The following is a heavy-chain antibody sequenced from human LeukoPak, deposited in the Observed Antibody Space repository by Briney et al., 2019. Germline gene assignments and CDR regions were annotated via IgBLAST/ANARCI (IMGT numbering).Heavy chain of an antibody. CDR3: ARVKGLRFLEWLFHNFDY. Sequence: GSLRLSCAASGFTFSSYAMSWVRQAPGKGLEWVAVISYDGSNKYYADSVKGRFTISRDNSKNTLYLQMNSLRAEDTAVYYCARVKGLRFLEWLFHNFDYWGQGTLVTVSS. V-gene: IGHV3-30-3*01. D-gene: IGHD3-3*01. CDR1: GFTFSSYA. CDR2: ISYDGSNK. J-gene: IGHJ4*02.